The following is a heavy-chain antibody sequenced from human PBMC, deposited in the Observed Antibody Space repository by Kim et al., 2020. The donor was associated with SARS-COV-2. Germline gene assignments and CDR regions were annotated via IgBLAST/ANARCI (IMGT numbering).Heavy chain of an antibody. Sequence: SVKVSCKASGGTFSSYAISWVRQAPGQGLEWMGGIIPIFGTANYAQKFQGRVTITADESTSTAYMELSSLRSEDTAVYYCARAGDYYDSSGSPFDYWGQGTLVTVSS. J-gene: IGHJ4*02. CDR3: ARAGDYYDSSGSPFDY. D-gene: IGHD3-22*01. CDR2: IIPIFGTA. CDR1: GGTFSSYA. V-gene: IGHV1-69*13.